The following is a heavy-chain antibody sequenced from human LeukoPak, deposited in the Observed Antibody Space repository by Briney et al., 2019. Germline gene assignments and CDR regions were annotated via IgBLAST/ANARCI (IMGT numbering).Heavy chain of an antibody. J-gene: IGHJ4*02. CDR1: GGSFSGYY. CDR2: INHSGST. CDR3: ASSSWALSYFDY. V-gene: IGHV4-34*01. D-gene: IGHD6-13*01. Sequence: PSETLSPTCAVYGGSFSGYYWSWIRQPPGKGLEWIGEINHSGSTNYNPSLKSRVTISVDTSKNQFSLKLSSVTAADTAVYYCASSSWALSYFDYWGQGTLVTVSS.